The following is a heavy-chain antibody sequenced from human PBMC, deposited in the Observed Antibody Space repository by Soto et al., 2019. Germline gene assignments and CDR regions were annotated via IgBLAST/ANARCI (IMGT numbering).Heavy chain of an antibody. CDR2: IYWDGDK. CDR3: AHRATMTIFGLIIDNGIWFDP. V-gene: IGHV2-5*02. CDR1: GFSLSTSGAA. D-gene: IGHD3-3*01. Sequence: QINLIESGPTLVKPTQTLTLTCTFSGFSLSTSGAAVGWVRQPPGRALEWLALIYWDGDKRYNASLGNRLTITKDTSMNQVVLTLTNVDPADTATYYCAHRATMTIFGLIIDNGIWFDPWGQGTPGHRLF. J-gene: IGHJ5*02.